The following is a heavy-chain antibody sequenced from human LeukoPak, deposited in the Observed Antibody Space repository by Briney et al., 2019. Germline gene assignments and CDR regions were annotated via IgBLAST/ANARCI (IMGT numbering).Heavy chain of an antibody. Sequence: SSETLSLTCSVTGYLISSGYYWGWLRQPPGKGLEWIGGIYHSGSTYYNPSLNSRDTMSIDTSKNQFSLKLTSVTAADTAVYYCARGSDILTGYRTPYYFDYWGQGTLVTVSS. V-gene: IGHV4-38-2*02. CDR3: ARGSDILTGYRTPYYFDY. CDR2: IYHSGST. J-gene: IGHJ4*02. CDR1: GYLISSGYY. D-gene: IGHD3-9*01.